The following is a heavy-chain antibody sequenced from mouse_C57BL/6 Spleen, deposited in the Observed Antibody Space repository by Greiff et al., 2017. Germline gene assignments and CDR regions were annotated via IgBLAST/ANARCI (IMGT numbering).Heavy chain of an antibody. CDR3: ARRGILFYAMDY. V-gene: IGHV1-18*01. J-gene: IGHJ4*01. CDR2: INPNNGGT. CDR1: GYTFTDYN. Sequence: VQLQQSGPELVKPGASVKIPCKASGYTFTDYNMDWVKQSHGKSLEWIGDINPNNGGTIYNQKFKGKATLTVDKSSSTAYMELRSLTSEDTAVYDCARRGILFYAMDYWGQGTSVTVSS.